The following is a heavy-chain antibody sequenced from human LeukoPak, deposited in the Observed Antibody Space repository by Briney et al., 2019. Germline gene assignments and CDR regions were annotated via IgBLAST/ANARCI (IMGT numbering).Heavy chain of an antibody. CDR3: AKYMSGCAYRGLDY. D-gene: IGHD5-12*01. J-gene: IGHJ4*02. CDR2: LSPGSSYI. V-gene: IGHV3-21*04. Sequence: GGSLRLSCAASGFTFSTYSMNWVRQAPGKGLEWVSSLSPGSSYIYYADSVKGRFSISRDNAKNSLYLEMNSLRAEDTAVYYCAKYMSGCAYRGLDYWGQGTLVTVSS. CDR1: GFTFSTYS.